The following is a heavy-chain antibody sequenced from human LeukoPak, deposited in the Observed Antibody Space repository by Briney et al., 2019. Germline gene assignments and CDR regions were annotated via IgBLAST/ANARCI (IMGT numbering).Heavy chain of an antibody. CDR1: GFTFSSYA. J-gene: IGHJ4*02. D-gene: IGHD5-18*01. Sequence: GGSLRLSCAASGFTFSSYAMSWVRQAPGKGLEWVSAISGSGGSTYYADSVKGRFTISRDNSKNTLYLQMNSLRAEDTAVYYCAPNPGAQAHTATVLSDYWGQGTLVTVSS. CDR3: APNPGAQAHTATVLSDY. CDR2: ISGSGGST. V-gene: IGHV3-23*01.